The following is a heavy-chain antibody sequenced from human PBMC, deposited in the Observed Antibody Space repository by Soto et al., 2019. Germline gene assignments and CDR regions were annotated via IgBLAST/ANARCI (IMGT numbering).Heavy chain of an antibody. Sequence: EVQLVESGGGLVQPGGSLRLSCAASGFTVSSNYMSWVRQAPGKGLEWVSVIYSGGSTYYADSVKGRFTISRDNSKVTLYLQMNSLGAEDTAVYYCARANIEARSAFDIWGQGTMVTVSS. D-gene: IGHD6-6*01. CDR1: GFTVSSNY. CDR2: IYSGGST. V-gene: IGHV3-66*01. J-gene: IGHJ3*02. CDR3: ARANIEARSAFDI.